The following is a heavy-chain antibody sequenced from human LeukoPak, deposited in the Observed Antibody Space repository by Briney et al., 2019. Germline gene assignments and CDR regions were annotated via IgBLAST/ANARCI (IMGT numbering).Heavy chain of an antibody. CDR3: ARDGDYGDYGDY. V-gene: IGHV3-33*01. CDR1: GFTFSSYG. CDR2: IWYDGSNK. Sequence: GGSLRLSCAASGFTFSSYGMHWVRQAPGKGLEWVAVIWYDGSNKYYADSVKGRFTISRDNSKNTLYLQMNSLRAEDTAVYYCARDGDYGDYGDYWGQGILVTVSS. D-gene: IGHD4-17*01. J-gene: IGHJ4*02.